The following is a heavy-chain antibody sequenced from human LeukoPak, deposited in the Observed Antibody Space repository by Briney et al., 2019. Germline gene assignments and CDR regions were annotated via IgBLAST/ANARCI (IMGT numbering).Heavy chain of an antibody. CDR1: GFTFSSYG. V-gene: IGHV3-30*02. CDR2: IRYDGSNK. D-gene: IGHD6-13*01. CDR3: ASGIAAAAAYYYYMDV. J-gene: IGHJ6*03. Sequence: GGSLRLSCAASGFTFSSYGMHWVRQAPGKGLEWVAFIRYDGSNKYYADSVKGRFTISRDNAKNLLYLQMNSLRAEDTAVYYCASGIAAAAAYYYYMDVWGKGTTVTVSS.